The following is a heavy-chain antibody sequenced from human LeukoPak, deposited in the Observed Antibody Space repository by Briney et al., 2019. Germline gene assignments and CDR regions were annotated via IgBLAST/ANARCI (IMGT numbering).Heavy chain of an antibody. V-gene: IGHV3-48*04. CDR3: ARNYPDGGGGRYFDSLPVF. CDR1: GFTISSNG. CDR2: ISATGGTI. J-gene: IGHJ4*02. D-gene: IGHD3-9*01. Sequence: YPGGSLRLSCAASGFTISSNGMNWVRQAPGKGLEWVSYISATGGTIYYADSVKGRFTISRDNAKNSLYLQMNSLRVEDTALYYCARNYPDGGGGRYFDSLPVFWGQGTLVTVSS.